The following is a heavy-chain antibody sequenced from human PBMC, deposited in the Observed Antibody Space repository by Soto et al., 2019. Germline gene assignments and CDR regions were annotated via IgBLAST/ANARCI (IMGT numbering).Heavy chain of an antibody. D-gene: IGHD1-20*01. V-gene: IGHV4-59*01. J-gene: IGHJ5*02. CDR1: GGSINSYY. Sequence: QVQLQESGPGLVKPSETLSLTCTVSGGSINSYYWTWIRQPPGKGLEWIGYIYYSGSTNYNPSLKSRVTISVDMSKNQFSLKLSSVTAADTAVYYCATYPTRYRESNWFDPWGQGTLVTVSS. CDR3: ATYPTRYRESNWFDP. CDR2: IYYSGST.